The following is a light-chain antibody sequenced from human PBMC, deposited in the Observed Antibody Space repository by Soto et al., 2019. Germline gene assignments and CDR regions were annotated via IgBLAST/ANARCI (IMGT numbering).Light chain of an antibody. J-gene: IGKJ4*01. CDR1: QSVSSK. V-gene: IGKV3-15*01. Sequence: EIVLTQSPATLSLSPGERVTLSCRASQSVSSKLAWYQQKPGQSPRLLMYDVSTRATGIPARFSGSGAGTEVTITISSLQSEDFAVYYCQQYTNWPFITFGRGTKVEIK. CDR3: QQYTNWPFIT. CDR2: DVS.